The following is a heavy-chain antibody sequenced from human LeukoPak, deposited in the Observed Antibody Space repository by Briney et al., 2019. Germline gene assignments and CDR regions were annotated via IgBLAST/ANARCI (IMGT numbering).Heavy chain of an antibody. V-gene: IGHV3-23*01. CDR3: AKDRYYGSGSDLDY. CDR1: GFTFSYYA. CDR2: ISGSDGSGGRT. Sequence: GGSLRLSCAASGFTFSYYAMNWVRQAPGKGLEWVSGISGSDGSGGRTYYADSVKGRFIISRHNSKNTLYLQMNSLRAEDTAVYYCAKDRYYGSGSDLDYWGQGTLVTVSS. D-gene: IGHD3-10*01. J-gene: IGHJ4*02.